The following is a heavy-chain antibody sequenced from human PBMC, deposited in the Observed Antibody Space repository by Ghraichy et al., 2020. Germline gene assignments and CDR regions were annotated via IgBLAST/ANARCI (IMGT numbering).Heavy chain of an antibody. D-gene: IGHD2-15*01. CDR3: ATARYCAGGSCPRYFDS. J-gene: IGHJ4*02. CDR2: INHGGST. V-gene: IGHV4-34*01. CDR1: GESFSAYF. Sequence: SQTLSLTCDVYGESFSAYFRSWIRQPPGKGLEWIGEINHGGSTNYNPSLKRRVTISVDTSKNQFSLRLSSVTAADPAVYYCATARYCAGGSCPRYFDSWGQGTLVTVSS.